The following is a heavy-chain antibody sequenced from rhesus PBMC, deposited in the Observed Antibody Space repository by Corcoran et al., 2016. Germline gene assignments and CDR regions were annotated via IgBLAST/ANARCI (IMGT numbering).Heavy chain of an antibody. V-gene: IGHV1-111*02. CDR1: GYTFTDYY. CDR3: ATLLPGYSGSQIDY. J-gene: IGHJ4*01. D-gene: IGHD6-25*01. CDR2: VDPEDGEP. Sequence: EVQLVQSGAEVKKPGASVKISCKASGYTFTDYYLHWVRQAPGKGLELMGRVDPEDGEPIHAQKFQDRGAITADTSTDTAYMELSSLSSEDTAVYYCATLLPGYSGSQIDYWGQGVLVTVSS.